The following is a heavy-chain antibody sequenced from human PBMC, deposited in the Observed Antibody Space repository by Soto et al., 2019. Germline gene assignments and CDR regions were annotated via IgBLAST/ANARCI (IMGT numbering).Heavy chain of an antibody. Sequence: QLQLQESGPGLVKPSETLSLRCSVSGGSTTNSNYYWGWIRKPPGRGLEWLGSIDYYGNTYYNPSVRSRVTVFIDTSKSQFSVELTSVTAADTAVYYCVRGGKYRQQETYFFDYWGQGALVTVSS. CDR1: GGSTTNSNYY. J-gene: IGHJ4*02. D-gene: IGHD6-6*01. CDR2: IDYYGNT. CDR3: VRGGKYRQQETYFFDY. V-gene: IGHV4-39*01.